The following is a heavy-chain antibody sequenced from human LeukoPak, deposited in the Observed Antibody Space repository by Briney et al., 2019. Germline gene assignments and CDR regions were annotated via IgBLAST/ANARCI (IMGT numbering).Heavy chain of an antibody. CDR3: ARDSSSWYYYYYMDV. CDR2: IRYDGSNK. Sequence: GGSLRLSCAASGFTFSSYGMHWVRQAPGKGLGWVAFIRYDGSNKYYADSVKGRFTISRDNSKNTLYLQMNSLRSEDTAVYYCARDSSSWYYYYYMDVWGKGTTVTVSS. D-gene: IGHD6-13*01. V-gene: IGHV3-30*02. CDR1: GFTFSSYG. J-gene: IGHJ6*03.